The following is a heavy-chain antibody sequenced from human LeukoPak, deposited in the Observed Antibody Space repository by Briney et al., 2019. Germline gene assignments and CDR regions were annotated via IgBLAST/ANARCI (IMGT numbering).Heavy chain of an antibody. Sequence: KSSETLSLTCTLSGGSIISGNYYWSWIRQPAGKGLEWIGRMYTRGDTTYNPSPKSRVTISIDTSKNQFSLKLSSVTAADTAVYYCANFGVGVNWFDPWGQGTLVTVSS. CDR1: GGSIISGNYY. CDR2: MYTRGDT. V-gene: IGHV4-61*02. J-gene: IGHJ5*02. D-gene: IGHD4-17*01. CDR3: ANFGVGVNWFDP.